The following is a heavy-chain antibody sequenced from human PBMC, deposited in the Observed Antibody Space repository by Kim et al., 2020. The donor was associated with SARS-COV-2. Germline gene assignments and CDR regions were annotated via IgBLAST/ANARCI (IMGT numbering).Heavy chain of an antibody. CDR3: ARAYVWGSYRHDAFDI. V-gene: IGHV3-7*04. J-gene: IGHJ3*02. D-gene: IGHD3-16*02. Sequence: SAKGRFTISRDNAKNSLYLQMNSLRAEDTAVYYCARAYVWGSYRHDAFDIWGQGTMVTVSS.